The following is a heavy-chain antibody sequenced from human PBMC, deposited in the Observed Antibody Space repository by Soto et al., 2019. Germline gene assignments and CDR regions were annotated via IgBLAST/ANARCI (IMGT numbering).Heavy chain of an antibody. CDR1: GGSISSSSYY. D-gene: IGHD2-21*02. V-gene: IGHV4-39*01. J-gene: IGHJ4*02. Sequence: QLQLQESGPGLVKPSETLSLTCTVSGGSISSSSYYWGWIRQPPGKGLEWIGSIYYSGSTYYNPSLKSRGTISVDTSKNQFSLKLSSVTAADTAVYYCARLSSGGDPGGWGQGTLVTVSS. CDR2: IYYSGST. CDR3: ARLSSGGDPGG.